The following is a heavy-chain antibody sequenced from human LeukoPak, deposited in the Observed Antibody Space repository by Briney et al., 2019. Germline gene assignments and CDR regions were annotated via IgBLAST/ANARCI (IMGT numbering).Heavy chain of an antibody. CDR2: INHSGST. V-gene: IGHV4-34*01. Sequence: PSETLSPTCAVYGGSFSGYYWSLIRQPPRKGLEWIGEINHSGSTNYNPSLKSRVTISVDTSKNQFSLKLSSVTAADTAVYYCARGLAVAGVGVDYWGQGTLVTVSS. CDR3: ARGLAVAGVGVDY. J-gene: IGHJ4*02. D-gene: IGHD6-19*01. CDR1: GGSFSGYY.